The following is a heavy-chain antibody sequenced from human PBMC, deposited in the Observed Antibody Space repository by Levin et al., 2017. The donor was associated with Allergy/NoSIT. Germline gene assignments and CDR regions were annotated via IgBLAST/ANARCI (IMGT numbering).Heavy chain of an antibody. Sequence: LSLTCAASGFTFNSDAMHWVRQAPGKGLEWVAVISYDGNNKYYADSVKGRFTISRDNSKNTLYLQMKSLRAEDTAVYYCARAQDGNCRGCSCTVNFYYALDVWGRGTTVTVSS. V-gene: IGHV3-30-3*01. CDR1: GFTFNSDA. CDR3: ARAQDGNCRGCSCTVNFYYALDV. CDR2: ISYDGNNK. J-gene: IGHJ6*02. D-gene: IGHD2-15*01.